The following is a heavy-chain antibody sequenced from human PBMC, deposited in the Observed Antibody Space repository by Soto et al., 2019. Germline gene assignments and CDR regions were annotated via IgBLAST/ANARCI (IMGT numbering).Heavy chain of an antibody. V-gene: IGHV1-46*01. Sequence: SVKLCCKASGYPFTSYYMHWGRQATGQGLEWMGIINPSGGSTSYAQKFQGRVTMTRDTSTSTVYMELSSLRSEDTAVYYCARPFRDHISIGAFDICGQGTMVTVSS. D-gene: IGHD3-3*02. CDR1: GYPFTSYY. CDR3: ARPFRDHISIGAFDI. CDR2: INPSGGST. J-gene: IGHJ3*02.